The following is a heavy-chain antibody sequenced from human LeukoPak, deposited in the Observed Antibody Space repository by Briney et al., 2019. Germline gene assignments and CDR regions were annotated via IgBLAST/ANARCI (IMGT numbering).Heavy chain of an antibody. D-gene: IGHD6-19*01. J-gene: IGHJ4*02. V-gene: IGHV3-33*06. CDR1: GFSVSKYA. CDR3: VKDRTVAGTDARYYFDY. Sequence: ARSLRLSCAAAGFSVSKYAMHWVRQAPGKGLEWVAVIWFDGRQTFYADSVKGRFTISRDNSKNTLYLQMNSLRAEDTALYYCVKDRTVAGTDARYYFDYWGQGTLVTVSS. CDR2: IWFDGRQT.